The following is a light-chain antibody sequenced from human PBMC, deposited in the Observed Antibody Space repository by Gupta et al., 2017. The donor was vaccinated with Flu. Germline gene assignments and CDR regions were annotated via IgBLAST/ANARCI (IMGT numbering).Light chain of an antibody. J-gene: IGKJ1*01. CDR1: QSISSW. V-gene: IGKV1-5*03. CDR2: KAS. Sequence: DRQITQSPSTVSACVGDRVTITCRASQSISSWLAWYQQKPGKAPKLLIYKASRLESGVPSRFSVSGSGTEFTLTICSRQPEDFANYYCQQKNSCPISLGRGTKVEIK. CDR3: QQKNSCPIS.